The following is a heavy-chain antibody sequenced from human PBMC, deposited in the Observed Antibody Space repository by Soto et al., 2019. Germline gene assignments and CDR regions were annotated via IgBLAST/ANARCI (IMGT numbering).Heavy chain of an antibody. CDR2: IIPIFGTA. D-gene: IGHD5-12*01. J-gene: IGHJ6*02. CDR1: GGTFSSYA. Sequence: ASVKVSCKASGGTFSSYAISWVRQAPGQGLEWMGGIIPIFGTANYAQKFQGRVTITADESTSTAYMELSSLRSEDTAVYYCATWAKGVANPRYYYYGMDVWGQGTTVTVSS. CDR3: ATWAKGVANPRYYYYGMDV. V-gene: IGHV1-69*13.